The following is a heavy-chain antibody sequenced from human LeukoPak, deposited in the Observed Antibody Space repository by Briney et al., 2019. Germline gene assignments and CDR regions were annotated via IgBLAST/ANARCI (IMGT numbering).Heavy chain of an antibody. CDR2: IRTKAYGGTT. D-gene: IGHD2-21*01. V-gene: IGHV3-49*04. CDR1: GFTFGDYC. Sequence: GGSLRLSCTASGFTFGDYCMNWVRQAPGKGLEWVGFIRTKAYGGTTECAASVKGRFTISRDDSKSIAYLQMNSLQTEDTAVYYCTRVETQTYSFDYWGQGTLVTDSP. CDR3: TRVETQTYSFDY. J-gene: IGHJ4*02.